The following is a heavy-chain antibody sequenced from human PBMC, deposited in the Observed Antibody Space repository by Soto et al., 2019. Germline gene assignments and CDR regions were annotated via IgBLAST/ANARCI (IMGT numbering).Heavy chain of an antibody. CDR1: GFTFSSHA. J-gene: IGHJ3*02. D-gene: IGHD1-26*01. V-gene: IGHV3-23*01. CDR3: AKDLGVEGATVRAFDM. CDR2: MSGSGCTT. Sequence: EVQLLESGGGLVQPGGSLRLSCAASGFTFSSHAMNWVRQAPGKGLEWISVMSGSGCTTFYADSVKGRFTISSDNSKNTLYLQMNSLRDEDTAVYYCAKDLGVEGATVRAFDMWGQGTMVTVSS.